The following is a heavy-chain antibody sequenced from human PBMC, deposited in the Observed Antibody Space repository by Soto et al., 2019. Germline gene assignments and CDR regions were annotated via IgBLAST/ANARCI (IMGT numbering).Heavy chain of an antibody. V-gene: IGHV3-23*01. D-gene: IGHD6-6*01. Sequence: EVQLLESGGGLVQPGESLRLSCAASGFTFSSYAMSWVRQAPGKGLEWVSVISGSDDSTYYAASGKGRFTISRVNSKNTLYLQMNSLGAEDTAVYYCAKRSSSSTFDYWGQGTLVTVSS. CDR1: GFTFSSYA. J-gene: IGHJ4*02. CDR2: ISGSDDST. CDR3: AKRSSSSTFDY.